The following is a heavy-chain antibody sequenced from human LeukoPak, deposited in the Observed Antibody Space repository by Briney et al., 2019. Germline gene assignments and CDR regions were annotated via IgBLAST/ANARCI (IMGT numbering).Heavy chain of an antibody. CDR2: IYYSGNS. CDR3: ATRSTGVAATFDS. Sequence: SQTLSLTCTVSGGSISSGDYYWSWIRQPPGKGLEWIGYIYYSGNSNYNPSLKSRVTISADTSKNEFSLKLSSVTAADTAVYYCATRSTGVAATFDSWGQGALVTVSS. D-gene: IGHD2-15*01. J-gene: IGHJ4*02. V-gene: IGHV4-61*08. CDR1: GGSISSGDYY.